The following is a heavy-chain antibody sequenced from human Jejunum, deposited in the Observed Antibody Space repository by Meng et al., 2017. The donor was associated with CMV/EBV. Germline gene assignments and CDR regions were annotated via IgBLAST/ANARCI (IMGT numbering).Heavy chain of an antibody. J-gene: IGHJ4*02. D-gene: IGHD1-1*01. CDR2: ISYDGGQE. CDR1: GFTFSSSG. CDR3: ARYDGGFDY. Sequence: LRLSCAASGFTFSSSGMHWVRQAPGKGLEWVALISYDGGQEDYADSVKGRFTISRDNSKNTLYLQMTSLRAEDTAVFYCARYDGGFDYWGQGTLVTVSS. V-gene: IGHV3-30*03.